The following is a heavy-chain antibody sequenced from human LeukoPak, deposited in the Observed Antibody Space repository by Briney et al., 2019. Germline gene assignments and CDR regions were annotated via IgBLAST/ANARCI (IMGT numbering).Heavy chain of an antibody. D-gene: IGHD2-15*01. CDR2: ISNNGGYT. J-gene: IGHJ4*02. CDR1: GFTFSSSA. CDR3: AKQLGYCSDGSCYFPY. V-gene: IGHV3-23*01. Sequence: GGSLRLSCAASGFTFSSSAMSWVRQAPGKGLEWVSAISNNGGYTYYADSVQGRFTIYRDNSKSTLCLQMNSLRAEDTAVYYCAKQLGYCSDGSCYFPYWGQGTLVTVSS.